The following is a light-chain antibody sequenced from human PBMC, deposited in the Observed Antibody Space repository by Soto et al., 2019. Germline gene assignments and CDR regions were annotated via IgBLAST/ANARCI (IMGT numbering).Light chain of an antibody. V-gene: IGKV3-15*01. J-gene: IGKJ4*01. CDR2: GAS. CDR1: ESVGSN. CDR3: QQYNNWLT. Sequence: EVGMTQSPATLSVFPGERVTLSCRASESVGSNLAWYQQKPGQAPRLLIYGASTRATGVPARFSGSGSRTEFTLTISSLQSEDFALYYCQQYNNWLTFGGGTKVEIE.